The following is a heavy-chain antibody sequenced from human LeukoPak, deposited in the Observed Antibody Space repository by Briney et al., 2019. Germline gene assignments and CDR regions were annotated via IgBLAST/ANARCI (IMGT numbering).Heavy chain of an antibody. CDR3: ARDVESYDSSGYLSGFDY. J-gene: IGHJ4*02. Sequence: ASVKVSCKVSGYTLTELSMHWVRQAPGKGLEWMGGFDPEDGETIYAQKFQGRVTMTEDTSTDTAYMELSSLRAEDTAVYYCARDVESYDSSGYLSGFDYWGQGTLVTVSS. CDR1: GYTLTELS. D-gene: IGHD3-22*01. CDR2: FDPEDGET. V-gene: IGHV1-24*01.